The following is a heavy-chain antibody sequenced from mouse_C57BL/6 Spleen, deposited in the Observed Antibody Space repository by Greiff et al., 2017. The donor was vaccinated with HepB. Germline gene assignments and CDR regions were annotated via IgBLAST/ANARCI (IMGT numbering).Heavy chain of an antibody. CDR2: IYPGDGDT. J-gene: IGHJ2*01. CDR3: ARRGDRGVYFDY. Sequence: QVQLQQSGAELVKPGASVKISCKASGYAFSSYWMNWVKQRPGKGLEWIGQIYPGDGDTNYNGKFKGKATLTADKSSSTAYMQLSSLTSEDSAVYFCARRGDRGVYFDYWGQGTTLTVSS. V-gene: IGHV1-80*01. D-gene: IGHD3-2*01. CDR1: GYAFSSYW.